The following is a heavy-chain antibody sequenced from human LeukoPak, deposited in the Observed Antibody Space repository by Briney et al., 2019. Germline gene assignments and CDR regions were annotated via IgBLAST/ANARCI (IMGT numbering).Heavy chain of an antibody. CDR1: GFTFSSYS. D-gene: IGHD2-2*01. V-gene: IGHV3-21*01. CDR2: ISSSSSYI. Sequence: GGSLRLSCAASGFTFSSYSMNWVRQAPGKGLEWVSSISSSSSYIYYADSVKGRFTISRDNAKNSLYLQMNSLRAEDTAVHYCARDLCSSTSCYPRGYAFDIWGQGTMVTVSS. J-gene: IGHJ3*02. CDR3: ARDLCSSTSCYPRGYAFDI.